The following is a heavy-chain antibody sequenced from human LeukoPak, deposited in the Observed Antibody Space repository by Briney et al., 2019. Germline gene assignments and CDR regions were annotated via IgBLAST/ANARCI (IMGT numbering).Heavy chain of an antibody. J-gene: IGHJ6*03. CDR1: GVSISNYC. CDR2: TYYSEST. CDR3: ARTSGDYYYYFLDV. Sequence: SETLSLTCPVSGVSISNYCWSWLRQPPGRGLDWIGYTYYSESTNYNHSLKSRVTISVDTSKNQFSLKLNSVTAADTAVYYCARTSGDYYYYFLDVWGKGTRVTVSS. D-gene: IGHD3-10*01. V-gene: IGHV4-59*08.